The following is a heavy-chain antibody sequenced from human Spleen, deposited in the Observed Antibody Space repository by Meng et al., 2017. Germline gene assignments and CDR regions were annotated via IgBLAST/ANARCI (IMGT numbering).Heavy chain of an antibody. CDR3: AGAPSGSSSVWYSPFDY. J-gene: IGHJ4*02. D-gene: IGHD6-19*01. CDR1: GGSFSGYY. CDR2: INHSGST. Sequence: SETLSLTCAVYGGSFSGYYWSWIRQPPGKGLEWIGEINHSGSTNYNPSLKSRVTISVDTSKNQFSLKLSSVTAADTAYYYCAGAPSGSSSVWYSPFDYWGQGTLVTVSS. V-gene: IGHV4-34*01.